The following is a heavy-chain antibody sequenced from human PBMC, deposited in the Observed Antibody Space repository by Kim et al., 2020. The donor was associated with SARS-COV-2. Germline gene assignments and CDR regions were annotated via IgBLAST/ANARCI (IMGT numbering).Heavy chain of an antibody. CDR1: GFTFSSYG. J-gene: IGHJ5*02. CDR2: ISYDGSNK. Sequence: GGSLRLSCAASGFTFSSYGMHWVRQAPGKGLEWVAVISYDGSNKYYADSVKGRFTISRDNSKNTLYLQMNSLRAEDTAVYYCAKDSAEQMFDPWGQGTLVTVSS. V-gene: IGHV3-30*18. D-gene: IGHD1-26*01. CDR3: AKDSAEQMFDP.